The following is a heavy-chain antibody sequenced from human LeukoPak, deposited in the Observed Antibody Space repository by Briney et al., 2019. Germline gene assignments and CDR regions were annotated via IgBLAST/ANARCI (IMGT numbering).Heavy chain of an antibody. Sequence: PSETLSLTCAVYGGSFSGYYWSWIRQPPGKGLEWIGEINHSGSTNYNPSLKSRVTISVDTSKNQFSLKLSSVTAADTALYYCVRGGGQWLRAYYFDYWGQGTLVTVSS. CDR3: VRGGGQWLRAYYFDY. D-gene: IGHD5-12*01. CDR2: INHSGST. J-gene: IGHJ4*02. V-gene: IGHV4-34*01. CDR1: GGSFSGYY.